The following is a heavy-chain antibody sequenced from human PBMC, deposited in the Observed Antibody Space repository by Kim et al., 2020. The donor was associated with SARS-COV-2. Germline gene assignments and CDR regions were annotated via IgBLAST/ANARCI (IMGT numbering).Heavy chain of an antibody. D-gene: IGHD2-2*01. CDR1: GFSFSHYA. CDR2: ISDSADYI. CDR3: AKWREYCGSSTCFQNFDY. J-gene: IGHJ4*02. V-gene: IGHV3-23*01. Sequence: GGSLRLSCAASGFSFSHYAMSWVRQAPGKGPEWVSGISDSADYIYYADSVKGRFTISRDNSKNTLFLQRNSLRAEDTAVYYCAKWREYCGSSTCFQNFDYWGQGTLVTVYS.